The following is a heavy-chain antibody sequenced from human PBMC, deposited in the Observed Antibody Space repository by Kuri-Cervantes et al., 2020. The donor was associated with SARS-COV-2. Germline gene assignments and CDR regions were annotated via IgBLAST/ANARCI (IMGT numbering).Heavy chain of an antibody. J-gene: IGHJ6*03. V-gene: IGHV3-20*04. Sequence: GESLKISCAASGFTFSSYAMHWVRQAPGKGLEWVSGINWNGGSTGYADSVKGRFTISRDNAKNSLYLQMNSLRAEDTALYYCARQQLALYYYYYMDVWGKGTTVTVSS. CDR2: INWNGGST. D-gene: IGHD6-13*01. CDR3: ARQQLALYYYYYMDV. CDR1: GFTFSSYA.